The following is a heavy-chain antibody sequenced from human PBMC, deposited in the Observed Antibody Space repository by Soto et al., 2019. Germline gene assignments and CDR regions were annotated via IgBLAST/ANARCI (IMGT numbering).Heavy chain of an antibody. V-gene: IGHV2-70*04. J-gene: IGHJ4*02. Sequence: SGPTLVNPTQTLTLTCTLSGFSISTSGMRVSWIRQPPGKALEWLARIDWDDDKFYSTSLKTRLTISKDTSKNQVVLTMTNMDTVDTATYYCARTSCSQYYFDYWGQGPLVTVSS. CDR2: IDWDDDK. CDR1: GFSISTSGMR. CDR3: ARTSCSQYYFDY. D-gene: IGHD3-10*02.